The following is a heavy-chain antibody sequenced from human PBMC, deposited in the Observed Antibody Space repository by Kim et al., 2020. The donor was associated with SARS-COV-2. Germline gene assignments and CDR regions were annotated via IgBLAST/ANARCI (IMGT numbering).Heavy chain of an antibody. Sequence: SETLSLTCTVSGGSISSYYWSWIRQPPGKGLEWIGYIYYSGSTNYNPSLKRRVTISVDTSKNQFSLKLSSVTAADTTVYYFPRHRDCGGDCYWDAFDNW. J-gene: IGHJ3*02. V-gene: IGHV4-59*08. D-gene: IGHD2-21*02. CDR2: IYYSGST. CDR3: PRHRDCGGDCYWDAFDN. CDR1: GGSISSYY.